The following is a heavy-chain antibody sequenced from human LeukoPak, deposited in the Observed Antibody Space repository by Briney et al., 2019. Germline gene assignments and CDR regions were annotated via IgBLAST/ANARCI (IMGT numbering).Heavy chain of an antibody. CDR1: GGSISSDNFY. CDR2: IFYSGST. CDR3: ARTYYYGSGTRRNGFDI. V-gene: IGHV4-39*01. J-gene: IGHJ3*02. Sequence: PSETLSLTCTVSGGSISSDNFYWGWIRQPQGKGLEWIGTIFYSGSTYYNPSLKSRVIISVDTSKKQFSLKLSSVTAADTAVYYCARTYYYGSGTRRNGFDIWGQGTMVTVSS. D-gene: IGHD3-10*01.